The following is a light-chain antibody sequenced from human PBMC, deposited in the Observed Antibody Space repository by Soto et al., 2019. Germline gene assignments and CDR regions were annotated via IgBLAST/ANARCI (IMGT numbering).Light chain of an antibody. CDR1: NSDVGGYNY. J-gene: IGLJ1*01. V-gene: IGLV2-14*03. CDR2: DVS. Sequence: SVVTQPASVSGSRGPSITISCTGTNSDVGGYNYVSWYQHHPGKAPKLLIYDVSNRPSGISNRFSGSKSDNTASLTISGLQPEDEADYYCSSYTTSNTRQIVFGTGTKVTVL. CDR3: SSYTTSNTRQIV.